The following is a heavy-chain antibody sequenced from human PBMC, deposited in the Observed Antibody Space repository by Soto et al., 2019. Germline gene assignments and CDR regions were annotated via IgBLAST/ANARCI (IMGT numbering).Heavy chain of an antibody. J-gene: IGHJ6*03. CDR2: IKQDGSEK. Sequence: EVHLVESGGGLVQPGGSLRLSCRASGFTFSSYFMSWLRQAPGKGLEWVANIKQDGSEKYFGDSVRGRFTISRDNAQNSLFLDMYSLGADDTAVYYCARYIRSSYFYIDVWGKGTTVTVSS. D-gene: IGHD3-10*01. V-gene: IGHV3-7*01. CDR3: ARYIRSSYFYIDV. CDR1: GFTFSSYF.